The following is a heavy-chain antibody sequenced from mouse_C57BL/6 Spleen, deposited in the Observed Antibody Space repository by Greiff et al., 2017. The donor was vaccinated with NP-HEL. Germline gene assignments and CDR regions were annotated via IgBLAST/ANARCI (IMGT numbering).Heavy chain of an antibody. CDR1: GFTFSSYG. J-gene: IGHJ4*01. Sequence: EVMLVESGGDLVKPGGSLKLSCAASGFTFSSYGMSWVRQTPDKRLEWVATISSGGSYTYYPDSVKGRFIISRDNAKNTLYLQMSSLKSEDTAMYYCARHRGAMDYWGQGTSVTVSS. CDR2: ISSGGSYT. CDR3: ARHRGAMDY. V-gene: IGHV5-6*02.